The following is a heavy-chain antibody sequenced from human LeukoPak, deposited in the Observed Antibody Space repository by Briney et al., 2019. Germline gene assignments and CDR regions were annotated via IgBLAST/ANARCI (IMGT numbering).Heavy chain of an antibody. CDR3: ARAKSYGGNLFDY. CDR1: GGSISSGGYY. CDR2: IYYSGST. V-gene: IGHV4-31*03. D-gene: IGHD4-23*01. Sequence: SETLSLTCTVSGGSISSGGYYWSWIRQHPGEGLEWIGYIYYSGSTYYNPSLKSRVTISVDTSKNQFSLKLSSVTAADAAVYYCARAKSYGGNLFDYWGQGTLVTVSS. J-gene: IGHJ4*02.